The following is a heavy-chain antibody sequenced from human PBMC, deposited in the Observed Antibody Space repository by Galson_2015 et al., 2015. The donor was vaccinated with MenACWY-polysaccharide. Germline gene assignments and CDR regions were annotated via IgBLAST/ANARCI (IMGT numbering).Heavy chain of an antibody. J-gene: IGHJ6*02. V-gene: IGHV3-23*01. Sequence: SLRLSCAASGFTFSSYAMNWVRQAPGRGLEWVSAVSGSGGNTYHADSVKGRFTISRDNSKNTLFLQMNSLRAEDTAVYYCAKRRYSYGYEYHYYAMNVWGQGTTVTVSS. CDR3: AKRRYSYGYEYHYYAMNV. CDR2: VSGSGGNT. D-gene: IGHD5-18*01. CDR1: GFTFSSYA.